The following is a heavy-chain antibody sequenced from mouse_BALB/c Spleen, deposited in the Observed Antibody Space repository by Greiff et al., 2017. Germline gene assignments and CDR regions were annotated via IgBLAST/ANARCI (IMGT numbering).Heavy chain of an antibody. CDR3: ARGGITTAKGIAY. Sequence: EVQGVESGGGLVQPGGSRKLSCAASGFTFSSYAMSWVRQTPEKRLEWVASISSGGSTYYPDSVKGRFTISRDNARNILYLQMSSLRSEDTAMYYCARGGITTAKGIAYWGQGTLVTVSA. CDR2: ISSGGST. J-gene: IGHJ3*01. V-gene: IGHV5-6-5*01. CDR1: GFTFSSYA. D-gene: IGHD1-2*01.